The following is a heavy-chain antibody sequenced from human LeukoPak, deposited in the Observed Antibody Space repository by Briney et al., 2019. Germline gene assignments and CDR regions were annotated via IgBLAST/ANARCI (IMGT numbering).Heavy chain of an antibody. V-gene: IGHV4-59*12. CDR2: SDYSGST. CDR1: GGSISTYY. CDR3: ARTPRNDFWSGYYQDESSYYFDY. Sequence: SETLSLTCTVSGGSISTYYWSWIRQPPGKGLEWIGYSDYSGSTSYNPSLKSRVTMSVDTSKNQFSLKLSSVTAADTAVYYCARTPRNDFWSGYYQDESSYYFDYWGQGTLVTVSS. D-gene: IGHD3-3*01. J-gene: IGHJ4*02.